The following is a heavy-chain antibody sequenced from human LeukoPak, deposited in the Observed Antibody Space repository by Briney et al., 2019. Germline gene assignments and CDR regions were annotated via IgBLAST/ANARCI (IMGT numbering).Heavy chain of an antibody. Sequence: ASVKVSCKASGGTFSCYAISCVRQAPGQGLEWMGGIIPIFGTANYAQKFQGRVTITADESTSTAYMELSSLRSEDTAVYYCARDGGNWGFQGSFDYWGQGTLVTVSS. CDR3: ARDGGNWGFQGSFDY. V-gene: IGHV1-69*01. CDR1: GGTFSCYA. J-gene: IGHJ4*02. D-gene: IGHD7-27*01. CDR2: IIPIFGTA.